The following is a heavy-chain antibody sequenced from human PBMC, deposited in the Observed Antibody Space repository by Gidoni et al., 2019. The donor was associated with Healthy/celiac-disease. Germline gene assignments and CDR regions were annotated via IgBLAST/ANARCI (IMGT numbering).Heavy chain of an antibody. D-gene: IGHD2-2*01. CDR1: GYTFTGYY. J-gene: IGHJ5*02. CDR2: INPNSGGT. Sequence: QVQLVQSGAEVKKPGASVKVSCKASGYTFTGYYMHWVRQAPGQGLEWMGWINPNSGGTNYARKFQGRVTMTRDTSISTAYMELSRLRSDDTAVYYCAREPPAAMKGRRNNWFDPWGQGTLVTVSS. CDR3: AREPPAAMKGRRNNWFDP. V-gene: IGHV1-2*02.